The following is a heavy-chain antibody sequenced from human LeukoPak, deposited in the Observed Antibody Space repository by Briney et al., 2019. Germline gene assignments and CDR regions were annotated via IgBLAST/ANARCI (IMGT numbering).Heavy chain of an antibody. Sequence: SETLSLTCTVSGGSISSSSYYWGWIRQPPGKGLEWIGSIYYSGSTNYNPSLKSRVTISVDTSKNQFSLKLSSVTAADTAVYYCARPGLYYYDSSGYSPFDYWGKGTLVTVSS. V-gene: IGHV4-39*07. CDR1: GGSISSSSYY. J-gene: IGHJ4*02. D-gene: IGHD3-22*01. CDR2: IYYSGST. CDR3: ARPGLYYYDSSGYSPFDY.